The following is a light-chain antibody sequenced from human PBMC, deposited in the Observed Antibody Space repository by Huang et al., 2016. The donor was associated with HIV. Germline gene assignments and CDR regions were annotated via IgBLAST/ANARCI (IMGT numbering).Light chain of an antibody. V-gene: IGKV3-15*01. CDR3: QQYNNWPWT. Sequence: EILLTQSPATLSVSPGERVTLSCRATQSVNFDLAWYQQRGGQAPRLLIYSASTRATGIPARFSGSGSGTEVTLTISSLQSEDFAIYYCQQYNNWPWTFGQGTEVEIK. J-gene: IGKJ1*01. CDR1: QSVNFD. CDR2: SAS.